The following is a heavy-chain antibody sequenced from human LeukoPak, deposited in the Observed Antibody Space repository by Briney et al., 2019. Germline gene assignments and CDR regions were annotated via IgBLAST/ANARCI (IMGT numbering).Heavy chain of an antibody. CDR2: IYPGDSDT. V-gene: IGHV5-51*01. J-gene: IGHJ4*02. D-gene: IGHD3-22*01. CDR3: ARRRGNYDSSGYYAFDY. Sequence: GESLKISCKGSGYSFTSYWIGWVRQMPGKGLEWMGNIYPGDSDTTYSPSFQGQVTISADKSNSNAYLQWSSLKASDTAMYYCARRRGNYDSSGYYAFDYWGQGTLVTVSS. CDR1: GYSFTSYW.